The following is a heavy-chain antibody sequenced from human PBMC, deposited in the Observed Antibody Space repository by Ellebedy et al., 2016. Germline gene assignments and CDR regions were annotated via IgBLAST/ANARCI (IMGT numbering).Heavy chain of an antibody. V-gene: IGHV1-18*01. D-gene: IGHD1-1*01. CDR2: FDNNRRRT. CDR3: ARDEAYNIDY. Sequence: ASVKVSXKTSGYTFTDYGVSWVRQAPGQGLEWLGWFDNNRRRTNYGQKFKDRVTLTTDTSTNTAYMELRSLRSDDTAVYYCARDEAYNIDYWGRGTLVTVSS. CDR1: GYTFTDYG. J-gene: IGHJ4*02.